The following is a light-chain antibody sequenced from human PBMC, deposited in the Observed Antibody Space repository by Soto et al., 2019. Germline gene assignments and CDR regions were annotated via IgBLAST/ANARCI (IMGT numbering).Light chain of an antibody. CDR1: QSVLYSSNNKNY. V-gene: IGKV4-1*01. CDR2: WAS. CDR3: QQYYSTPLT. Sequence: DIVMTQSPDSLAVSLGERATINCKSSQSVLYSSNNKNYLAWYQQKPGQPPKLLIYWASTRESGVPDRFSGSGSGTDFTLTIISLQAEDVAVYYFQQYYSTPLTFGQGTKLEIK. J-gene: IGKJ2*01.